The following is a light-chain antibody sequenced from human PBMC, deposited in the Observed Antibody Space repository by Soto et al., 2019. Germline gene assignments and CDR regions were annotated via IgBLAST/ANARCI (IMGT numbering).Light chain of an antibody. CDR2: KAS. V-gene: IGKV1-5*03. J-gene: IGKJ5*01. CDR3: QQSFSTPT. Sequence: DIQMTQSPSTLSASVGDRVTITCRASQSISTWLAWYQQKPGNAPKLLIYKASTLESGVPSRFSGSGSGTEFTLTISGLQSEDFATYYCQQSFSTPTFGQGTRLEIK. CDR1: QSISTW.